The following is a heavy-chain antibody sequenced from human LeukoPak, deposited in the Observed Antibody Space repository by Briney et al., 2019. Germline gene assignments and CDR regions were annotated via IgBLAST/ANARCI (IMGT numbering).Heavy chain of an antibody. V-gene: IGHV1-46*01. D-gene: IGHD5-18*01. J-gene: IGHJ4*02. CDR2: IHPSGGST. CDR3: ARMGMDAAMITNFFDY. CDR1: GYTFTSNY. Sequence: ASVKVSCKASGYTFTSNYIHWVRQAPGQGPEWMGVIHPSGGSTSYAQKFQGRVTMTKDTSTSTAYMELSSLRSEDTATYYCARMGMDAAMITNFFDYWGQGTLVTVSS.